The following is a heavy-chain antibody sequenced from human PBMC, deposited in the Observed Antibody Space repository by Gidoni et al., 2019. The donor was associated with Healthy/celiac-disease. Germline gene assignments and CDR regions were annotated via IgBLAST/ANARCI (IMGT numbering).Heavy chain of an antibody. Sequence: QVQLVQSGAEVKKPGSSVTLSCKASGGTFSSYAISWVRQAPGQGLEWMGGVSPICGTANYAQKCQGRVTITADESTSTAYMELSSLRAEDTAVDYCARAYSNYASEDYWGQGTLVTVSS. J-gene: IGHJ4*02. CDR2: VSPICGTA. D-gene: IGHD4-4*01. CDR3: ARAYSNYASEDY. CDR1: GGTFSSYA. V-gene: IGHV1-69*01.